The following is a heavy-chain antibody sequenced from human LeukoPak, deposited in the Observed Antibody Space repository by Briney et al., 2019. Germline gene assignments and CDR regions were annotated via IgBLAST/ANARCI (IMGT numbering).Heavy chain of an antibody. D-gene: IGHD6-13*01. Sequence: PSETLSLTCTVSGGSISSSSYYWGWIRQPPGKGLEWIGSTYYSGSTYYNPSLKSRVTISVDTSKNQFSLKLSSVTAADTAVYYCARGAAGDFDYWGQGTLVTVSS. J-gene: IGHJ4*02. CDR2: TYYSGST. CDR1: GGSISSSSYY. CDR3: ARGAAGDFDY. V-gene: IGHV4-39*01.